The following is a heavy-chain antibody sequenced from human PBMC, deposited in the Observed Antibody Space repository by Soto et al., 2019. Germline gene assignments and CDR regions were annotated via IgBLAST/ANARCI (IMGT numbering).Heavy chain of an antibody. D-gene: IGHD6-6*01. J-gene: IGHJ4*02. CDR3: AKENGFQFVNFGASGFDY. Sequence: EVQLLESGGGLVQPGGSLRLSCAASGFRFSSKAMSWVRQAPGKGLEWVSIISGSGSSTYYTDSLKVRFTISRDNSKNMVYLEMNYLRAEDRAVYYCAKENGFQFVNFGASGFDYWGQGSLVSVSS. CDR1: GFRFSSKA. V-gene: IGHV3-23*01. CDR2: ISGSGSST.